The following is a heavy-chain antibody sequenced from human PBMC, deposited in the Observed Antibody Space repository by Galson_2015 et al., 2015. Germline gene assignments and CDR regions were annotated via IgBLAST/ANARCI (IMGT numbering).Heavy chain of an antibody. V-gene: IGHV3-49*04. CDR3: TRDRPTEGSSFVFPYSSGYYYPYYFDY. Sequence: SLRLSCAASGFTFGDYAMSWVRQAPGKGLEWVGFIRSKAYGGTTEYAASVKGRFTISRDDSKSIAYLQMNSLKTEDTAVYYCTRDRPTEGSSFVFPYSSGYYYPYYFDYWGQGTLVTVSS. J-gene: IGHJ4*02. CDR2: IRSKAYGGTT. D-gene: IGHD3-22*01. CDR1: GFTFGDYA.